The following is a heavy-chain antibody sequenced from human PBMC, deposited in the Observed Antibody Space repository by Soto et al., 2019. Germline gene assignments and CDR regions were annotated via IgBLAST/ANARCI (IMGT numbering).Heavy chain of an antibody. J-gene: IGHJ4*02. D-gene: IGHD4-4*01. CDR2: INHSGST. CDR3: ARGPRQVTH. V-gene: IGHV4-34*01. Sequence: SETLSLTCAVYGGSFSGYYWSWIRQPPGKGLEWIGEINHSGSTNYNPSLKSRVTISVDTSKNQFSLKLSSVTAADTAVYYCARGPRQVTHWGQGTLVTVSS. CDR1: GGSFSGYY.